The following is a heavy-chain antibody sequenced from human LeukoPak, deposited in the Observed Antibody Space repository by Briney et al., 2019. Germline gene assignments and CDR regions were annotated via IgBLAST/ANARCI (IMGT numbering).Heavy chain of an antibody. CDR3: ARDLGSSTSQ. D-gene: IGHD2-2*01. J-gene: IGHJ4*02. CDR1: GGSISSYY. V-gene: IGHV4-59*01. Sequence: SETLSLTCTVSGGSISSYYWSWIRQPPGKGLEWIGYIYYSGSTNYNPSLKSRVTISVDTSKNQFSLKLSSVTAADTAVYYCARDLGSSTSQWGQGILVTVSS. CDR2: IYYSGST.